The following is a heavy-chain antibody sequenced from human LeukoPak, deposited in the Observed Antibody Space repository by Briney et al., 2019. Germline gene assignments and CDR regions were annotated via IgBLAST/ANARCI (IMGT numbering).Heavy chain of an antibody. V-gene: IGHV3-30*02. CDR3: ARDCPYGDYALCMDV. CDR2: IRYDGSNK. Sequence: GGSLRLSCAASGFTFSSYVMHGVRQAPGKGLEWVAFIRYDGSNKYYADSVKGRFTISRDNSKNTQYLQMNSLRAEDTAIYYCARDCPYGDYALCMDVWGKGTMVTVSS. CDR1: GFTFSSYV. D-gene: IGHD4-17*01. J-gene: IGHJ6*04.